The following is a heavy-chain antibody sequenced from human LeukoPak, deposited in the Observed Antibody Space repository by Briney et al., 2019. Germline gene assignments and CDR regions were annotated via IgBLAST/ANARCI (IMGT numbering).Heavy chain of an antibody. D-gene: IGHD3-3*01. Sequence: PSETMSLTCTVSGGSINSGDYPWSWIRQHPGKGLEWIGYIYYSGSTHYNPSLKSRVTISVDTSKNQFSLKLSSVTAADTAVYYCARRRSITIFGVVTWFDPWGQGTLVTVSS. V-gene: IGHV4-31*03. CDR3: ARRRSITIFGVVTWFDP. CDR2: IYYSGST. J-gene: IGHJ5*02. CDR1: GGSINSGDYP.